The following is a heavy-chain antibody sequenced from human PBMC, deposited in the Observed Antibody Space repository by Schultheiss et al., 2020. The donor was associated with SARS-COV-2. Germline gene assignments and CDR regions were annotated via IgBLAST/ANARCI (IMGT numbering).Heavy chain of an antibody. CDR1: GFTFSSYG. V-gene: IGHV3-23*01. J-gene: IGHJ6*02. Sequence: GGSLRLSCAASGFTFSSYGMHWVRQAPGKGLEWVSAISGSGGSTYYADSVKGRFTISRDNAKNSLYLQMKGLRAEDTAVSCCATDSSSSVWYFRYGMDVWGQGTTVTVSS. CDR3: ATDSSSSVWYFRYGMDV. CDR2: ISGSGGST. D-gene: IGHD6-19*01.